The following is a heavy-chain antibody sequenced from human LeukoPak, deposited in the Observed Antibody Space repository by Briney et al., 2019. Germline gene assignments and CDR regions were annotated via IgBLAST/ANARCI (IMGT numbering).Heavy chain of an antibody. V-gene: IGHV4-59*01. CDR1: GGSISSYY. CDR2: IYYSGST. J-gene: IGHJ6*03. D-gene: IGHD3-10*01. CDR3: ARDSYYYGSGSYYTNYYYYYMDV. Sequence: SETLSLTCTVSGGSISSYYWSWIRQPPGKGLEWIGYIYYSGSTNYDPSLKSRVTISVDTSKNQFSLKLSSVTAADTAVYYCARDSYYYGSGSYYTNYYYYYMDVWGKGTTVTISS.